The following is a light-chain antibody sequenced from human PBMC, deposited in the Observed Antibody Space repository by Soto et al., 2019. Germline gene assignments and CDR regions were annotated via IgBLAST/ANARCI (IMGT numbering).Light chain of an antibody. Sequence: EIVLTQSPGTLSLSPGERATLSCSASQSVSSSYLAWYQQKPGQAPRLLIYGASSRATGIPDRFSGSGSGTDFSLTISRLEPEDFAVYYCQQRSNWPPPITFGQGTRLEIK. CDR3: QQRSNWPPPIT. V-gene: IGKV3D-20*02. CDR2: GAS. J-gene: IGKJ5*01. CDR1: QSVSSSY.